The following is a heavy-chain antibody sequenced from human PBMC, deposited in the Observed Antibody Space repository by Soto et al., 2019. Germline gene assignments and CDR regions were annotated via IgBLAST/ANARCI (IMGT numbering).Heavy chain of an antibody. CDR2: ISGSGGST. CDR1: GFTFSSYA. V-gene: IGHV3-23*01. D-gene: IGHD6-13*01. Sequence: EVQLLESGGGLVQPGGSLRLSCAASGFTFSSYAMRWVRQAPGKGLEWVSAISGSGGSTYYADSVKGRFTISRDNSKNPLDWPKNSLRAEDTGVYFCARRGPGTYFDYRGQGTLVTGSS. CDR3: ARRGPGTYFDY. J-gene: IGHJ4*02.